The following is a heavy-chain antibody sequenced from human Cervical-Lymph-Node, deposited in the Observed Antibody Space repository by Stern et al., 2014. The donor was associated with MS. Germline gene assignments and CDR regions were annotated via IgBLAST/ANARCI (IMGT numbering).Heavy chain of an antibody. Sequence: EEQLVESGGGLVKPGGSLRLSCAASGFTFRTAWMTWIRQAPGKGLEWVGRIQSEADGGTTDYAAPVKGRFTIARDASYNTLYLQMNSLKTEDTAVYYCTTLDRSYPYYYYGMDVWGQGTTVTVSS. D-gene: IGHD1-26*01. CDR1: GFTFRTAW. CDR2: IQSEADGGTT. J-gene: IGHJ6*02. V-gene: IGHV3-15*01. CDR3: TTLDRSYPYYYYGMDV.